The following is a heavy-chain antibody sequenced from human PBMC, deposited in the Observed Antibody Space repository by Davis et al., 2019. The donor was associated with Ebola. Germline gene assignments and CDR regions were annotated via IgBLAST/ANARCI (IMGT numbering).Heavy chain of an antibody. CDR1: GGSFSGYY. V-gene: IGHV4-34*01. Sequence: SETLSLTCAVYGGSFSGYYWRWIRQPPGKGLEWIGEINHSGSTNYNPSLKSRVTISVDTSKNQFSLKLSSVTAADTAVYYCARGPLNSIFGVVTNTLYYGMDVWGQGTTVTVSS. J-gene: IGHJ6*02. CDR2: INHSGST. CDR3: ARGPLNSIFGVVTNTLYYGMDV. D-gene: IGHD3-3*01.